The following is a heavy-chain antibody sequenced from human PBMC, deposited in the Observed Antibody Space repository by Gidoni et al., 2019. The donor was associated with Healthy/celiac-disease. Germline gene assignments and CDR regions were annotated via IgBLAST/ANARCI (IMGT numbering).Heavy chain of an antibody. J-gene: IGHJ4*02. CDR2: ISSSSSYT. D-gene: IGHD1-26*01. Sequence: QVQLVESGGGLVKPGGSLRLSCAASGFTFSDYYMSWIRQAPGKGLEWVSYISSSSSYTNYADSVKGRFTISRDNAKNSLYLQMNSLRAEDTAVYYCARVKVVWELLYDYWGQGTLVTVSS. CDR3: ARVKVVWELLYDY. CDR1: GFTFSDYY. V-gene: IGHV3-11*06.